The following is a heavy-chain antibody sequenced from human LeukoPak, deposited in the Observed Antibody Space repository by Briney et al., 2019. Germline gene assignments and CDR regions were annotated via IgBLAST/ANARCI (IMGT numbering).Heavy chain of an antibody. CDR2: ISSTSSYI. CDR1: GFTFSSY. V-gene: IGHV3-21*01. CDR3: AREGSGSYLDY. J-gene: IGHJ4*02. D-gene: IGHD3-10*01. Sequence: GGSLRLSCAASGFTFSSYMNWVRQAPGKGLEWVSSISSTSSYIYYADSVKGRFTISRDNAKNSLYLQMNSLRDEDTAVYYCAREGSGSYLDYWGQGTLVTVSS.